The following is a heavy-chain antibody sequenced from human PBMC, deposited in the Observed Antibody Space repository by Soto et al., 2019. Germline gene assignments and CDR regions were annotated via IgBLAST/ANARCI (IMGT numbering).Heavy chain of an antibody. V-gene: IGHV4-38-2*01. CDR1: GYSISSGYY. CDR3: ARAYYDSSAIWVY. CDR2: IYHSGST. J-gene: IGHJ4*02. Sequence: PSETLSLTCAVSGYSISSGYYWGWIRQPPGKGLEWIGSIYHSGSTYYNPSLKSRVTISVDTSKNQFSLKLSSVTAADTAVYYCARAYYDSSAIWVYWGQGTLVTVSS. D-gene: IGHD3-22*01.